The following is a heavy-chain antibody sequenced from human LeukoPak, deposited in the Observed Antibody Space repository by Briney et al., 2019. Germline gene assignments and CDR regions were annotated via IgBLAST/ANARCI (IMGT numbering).Heavy chain of an antibody. V-gene: IGHV4-59*01. J-gene: IGHJ5*02. CDR1: GGSISSFY. CDR3: ARHGTSGTNLNWFDP. CDR2: IYYSGST. Sequence: SETLSLTCTVSGGSISSFYWSWIRQPPGKGLEWIGYIYYSGSTNYNPSLKSRVTISVDTSKNQFSLKLSSMTAADTAVYYCARHGTSGTNLNWFDPGGQGTLVTVSS. D-gene: IGHD1-1*01.